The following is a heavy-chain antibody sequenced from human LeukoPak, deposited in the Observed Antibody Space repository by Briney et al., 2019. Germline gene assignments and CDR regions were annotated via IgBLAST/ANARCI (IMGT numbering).Heavy chain of an antibody. CDR3: ARGWHELRYFGWLLDPSEPITFDP. J-gene: IGHJ5*02. CDR1: GYTFTGYY. D-gene: IGHD3-9*01. V-gene: IGHV1-8*02. CDR2: MNPNSGNT. Sequence: ASVKVSCKASGYTFTGYYMHWVRQAPGQGLEWMGWMNPNSGNTGYAQKFQGRVTMTRNTSISTAYMELSRLRSEDTAVYYCARGWHELRYFGWLLDPSEPITFDPWGQGTLVTVSS.